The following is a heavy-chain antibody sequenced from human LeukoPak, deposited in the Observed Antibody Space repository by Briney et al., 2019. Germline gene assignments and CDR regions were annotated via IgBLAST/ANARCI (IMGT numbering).Heavy chain of an antibody. D-gene: IGHD6-13*01. CDR3: ARVGIAVAVSYYFDY. V-gene: IGHV1-18*01. Sequence: ASVKVSCKASGYTFTSYGISWVRQAPGQGLEWMGWISAYNGNTNYAQKLQGRVTMTTDTSTSTAYMELRSLRSDDTAVYYCARVGIAVAVSYYFDYWGQGTLVTVSS. J-gene: IGHJ4*02. CDR2: ISAYNGNT. CDR1: GYTFTSYG.